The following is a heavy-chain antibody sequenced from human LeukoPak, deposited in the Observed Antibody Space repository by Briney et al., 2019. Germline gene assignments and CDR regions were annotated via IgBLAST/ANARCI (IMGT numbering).Heavy chain of an antibody. J-gene: IGHJ4*02. CDR2: INHSGST. V-gene: IGHV4-34*01. CDR3: ARGLPYYYGSGSLNY. CDR1: GGSFSGYY. D-gene: IGHD3-10*01. Sequence: SETLSLTCAVYGGSFSGYYWSWIRQPPGKGLEWIGEINHSGSTNYNPSLKSRVTISVDTSKNQFPLKLSSVTAADTAVYYCARGLPYYYGSGSLNYWGQGTLVTVSS.